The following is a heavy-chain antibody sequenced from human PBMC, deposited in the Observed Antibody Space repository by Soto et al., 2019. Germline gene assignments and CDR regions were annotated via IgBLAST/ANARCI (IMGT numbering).Heavy chain of an antibody. CDR1: GFTFSSYS. CDR3: ARQNYYGSGSPSYYMDV. V-gene: IGHV3-21*01. Sequence: EVQLVESGGGLVKPGGSLRLSCAASGFTFSSYSMNWVRQAPGKGLEWVSSISSSSSYIYYADSVKGRFTISRDTAKNSLYLQMNSLRAEDTAVYYCARQNYYGSGSPSYYMDVWGKGTTVTVSS. CDR2: ISSSSSYI. J-gene: IGHJ6*03. D-gene: IGHD3-10*01.